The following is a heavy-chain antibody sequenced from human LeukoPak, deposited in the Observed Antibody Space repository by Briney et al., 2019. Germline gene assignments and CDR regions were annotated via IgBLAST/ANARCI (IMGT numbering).Heavy chain of an antibody. Sequence: GESLKISCKGSGYSFTSYWIGWVRQMPGKGLEWMGIIYPGGSDTRYSPSFQGQVTISADKSISTAYLQWSSLKASDTAMYYCARHGSNWNYDYYYYMDVWGKGTTVTVSS. CDR1: GYSFTSYW. J-gene: IGHJ6*03. D-gene: IGHD1-1*01. CDR2: IYPGGSDT. CDR3: ARHGSNWNYDYYYYMDV. V-gene: IGHV5-51*01.